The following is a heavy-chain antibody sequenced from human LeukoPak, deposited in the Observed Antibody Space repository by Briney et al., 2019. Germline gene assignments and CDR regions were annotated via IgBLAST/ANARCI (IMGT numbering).Heavy chain of an antibody. CDR1: GFTFSSYW. J-gene: IGHJ6*03. V-gene: IGHV3-74*01. Sequence: GGSLRLSCAASGFTFSSYWMHWVRQAPGKGLVWVSRINSDGSSTSYADPVKGRFTISRDNAKNTLYLQMNSLRAEDTAVYYCARVTVGGIVVVPAAVFWDYYYYYMDVWGKGTTVTVSS. CDR3: ARVTVGGIVVVPAAVFWDYYYYYMDV. CDR2: INSDGSST. D-gene: IGHD2-2*01.